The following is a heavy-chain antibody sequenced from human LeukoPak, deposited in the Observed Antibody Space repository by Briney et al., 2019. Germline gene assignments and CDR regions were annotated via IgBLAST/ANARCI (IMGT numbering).Heavy chain of an antibody. V-gene: IGHV4-38-2*02. D-gene: IGHD2-21*02. CDR3: ARTVVTATIDGFQI. Sequence: SETLSLTCSVSGSSFRSGHYWGWIRQSSGEGLEWIGNVHETGCANYNPSLRSRVTISVDPSKSQFSLRLTSVTAADTAVYYCARTVVTATIDGFQIWGQGTMVTVSS. CDR2: VHETGCA. J-gene: IGHJ3*02. CDR1: GSSFRSGHY.